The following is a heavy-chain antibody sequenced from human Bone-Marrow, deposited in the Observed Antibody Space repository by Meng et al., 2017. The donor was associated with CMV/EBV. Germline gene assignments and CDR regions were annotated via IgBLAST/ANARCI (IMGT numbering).Heavy chain of an antibody. Sequence: GQLVESGGGVGQPGRSLRLSCAASGFTFSSYAMHWVRQAPGKGLEWVAVISYDGSNKYYADSVKGRFTISRDNSKNTLYLQMNSLRAEDTAVYYCASMGYWGQGTLVTVSS. CDR3: ASMGY. CDR1: GFTFSSYA. CDR2: ISYDGSNK. J-gene: IGHJ4*02. V-gene: IGHV3-30*01. D-gene: IGHD3-10*01.